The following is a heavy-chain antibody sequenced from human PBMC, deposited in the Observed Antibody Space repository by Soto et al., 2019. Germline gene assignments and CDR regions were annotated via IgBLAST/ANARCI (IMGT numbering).Heavy chain of an antibody. CDR3: ASLREYSSSSRYYYYYYGMDV. D-gene: IGHD6-6*01. Sequence: SETLSLTCAVYGGSFSGYYLSWIRQPPGKGLEWIGEINHSGSTNYNPSLKSRVTISVDTSKNQFSLKLSSVTAADTAVYYCASLREYSSSSRYYYYYYGMDVWGQGTTVTVSS. V-gene: IGHV4-34*01. J-gene: IGHJ6*02. CDR1: GGSFSGYY. CDR2: INHSGST.